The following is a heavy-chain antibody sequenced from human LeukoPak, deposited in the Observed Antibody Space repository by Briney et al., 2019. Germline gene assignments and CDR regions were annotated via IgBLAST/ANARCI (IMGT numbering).Heavy chain of an antibody. CDR2: ISCSGGST. Sequence: GGSLRLSCGVSGFPLSSYAVSWVPQARGRGREWVSAISCSGGSTYYADSAKGRFTISRDNSKNTLYLQMNSLRAEDTAVYYCAKKVPAAIVGSNWFDPWGQGTLVTVSS. D-gene: IGHD2-2*02. CDR3: AKKVPAAIVGSNWFDP. V-gene: IGHV3-23*01. J-gene: IGHJ5*02. CDR1: GFPLSSYA.